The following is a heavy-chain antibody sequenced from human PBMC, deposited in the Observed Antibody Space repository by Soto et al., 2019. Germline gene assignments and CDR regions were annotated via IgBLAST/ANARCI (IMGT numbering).Heavy chain of an antibody. D-gene: IGHD4-4*01. CDR3: ARMTVTTRKYYGMDV. CDR2: MNPNSGNT. V-gene: IGHV1-8*01. CDR1: GYTFTSYN. Sequence: QVQLVQSGAEVKKPGASVKVSCKASGYTFTSYNINWVRQATGQGLEWMGWMNPNSGNTGYAQKFQGRVTMTRNTSISTAYMELSSLRSEDTAVYYCARMTVTTRKYYGMDVWGQGTTVTVSS. J-gene: IGHJ6*02.